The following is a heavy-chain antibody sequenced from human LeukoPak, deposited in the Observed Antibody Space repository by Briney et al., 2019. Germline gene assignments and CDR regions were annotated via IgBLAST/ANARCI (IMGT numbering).Heavy chain of an antibody. D-gene: IGHD1-26*01. CDR3: ARVAGGIVAPY. V-gene: IGHV1-69*04. CDR1: GGTFSSYA. CDR2: IIPILGIA. J-gene: IGHJ4*02. Sequence: SVKVSCKASGGTFSSYAISWVRQAPGQGLEWMGRIIPILGIANYAQKFQGRVTITADKSTSTAYMELSSLRSEDTAVYYCARVAGGIVAPYWGQGTLVTVSS.